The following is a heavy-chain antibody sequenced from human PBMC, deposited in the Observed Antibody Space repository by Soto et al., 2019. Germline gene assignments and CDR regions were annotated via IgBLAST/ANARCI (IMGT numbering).Heavy chain of an antibody. CDR1: GYTFTGYY. CDR3: ARGVLHYQLPISMDV. Sequence: ASVKVSCKASGYTFTGYYMHWVRQAPGQGLEWMGWINPNSGGTNYAQKFQGRVTMTRDTSISTAYMELSRLRSDDTAVYYCARGVLHYQLPISMDVWGQGTTVTVPS. D-gene: IGHD2-2*01. CDR2: INPNSGGT. J-gene: IGHJ6*02. V-gene: IGHV1-2*02.